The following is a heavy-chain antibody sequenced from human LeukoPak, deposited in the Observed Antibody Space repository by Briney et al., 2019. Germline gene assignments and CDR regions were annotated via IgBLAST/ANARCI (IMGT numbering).Heavy chain of an antibody. J-gene: IGHJ3*02. Sequence: PSETLSLTCAVSGYSISSGYYWGWIRQPPGKGLEWIGSIYHSGSTYYNPSLKSRVTISVDTSKNQFSLKLSSVTAADTAVYYCARHQWELGAFDIWGQGTMVTVFS. CDR1: GYSISSGYY. V-gene: IGHV4-38-2*01. CDR2: IYHSGST. D-gene: IGHD1-26*01. CDR3: ARHQWELGAFDI.